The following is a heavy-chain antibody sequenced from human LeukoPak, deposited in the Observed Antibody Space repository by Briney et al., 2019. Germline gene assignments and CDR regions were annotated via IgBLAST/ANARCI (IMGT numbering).Heavy chain of an antibody. CDR1: GVTFSRYC. V-gene: IGHV3-74*01. CDR3: SRERVMYYYGAGSPDY. J-gene: IGHJ4*02. Sequence: PGGSLRLSCAASGVTFSRYCMHWVRQGPGKGLVWVSRINSDGSSTSYADSVKGRFTISRDNAKNTLYLQMNSLRAEDTAVYYCSRERVMYYYGAGSPDYWGQGTLVTVSS. D-gene: IGHD3-10*01. CDR2: INSDGSST.